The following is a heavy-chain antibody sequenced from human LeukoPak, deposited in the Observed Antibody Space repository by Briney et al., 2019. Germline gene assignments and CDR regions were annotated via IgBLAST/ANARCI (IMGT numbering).Heavy chain of an antibody. CDR2: ISYDGSNK. D-gene: IGHD3-16*01. Sequence: GGSLRLSCAASGFTFSSYAMHWVRQAPGKGLEWVAVISYDGSNKYYADSVKGRFTISRDNSKNTLHLQMNSLRAEDTAVYYCAREGLCLDLWGRGTLVTVSS. V-gene: IGHV3-30-3*01. CDR3: AREGLCLDL. CDR1: GFTFSSYA. J-gene: IGHJ2*01.